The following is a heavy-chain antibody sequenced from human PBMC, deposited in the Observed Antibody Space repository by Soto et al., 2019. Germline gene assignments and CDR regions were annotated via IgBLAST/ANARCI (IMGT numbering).Heavy chain of an antibody. CDR1: GGSISTYY. CDR3: ARGPPNTY. V-gene: IGHV4-59*12. Sequence: PSETLSLTCTVSGGSISTYYWSWIRQPPGTGLEWIGYIYYSGSTNYNPSLKSRVTISVDRSKNQFSLKLSSVTAADTAVYYCARGPPNTYWGHGTLVTVSS. J-gene: IGHJ4*01. CDR2: IYYSGST. D-gene: IGHD2-8*01.